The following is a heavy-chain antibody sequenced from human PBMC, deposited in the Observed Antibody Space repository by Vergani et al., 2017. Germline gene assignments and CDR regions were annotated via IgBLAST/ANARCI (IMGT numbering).Heavy chain of an antibody. CDR3: ARKGGSEDIVATRGKYYYYGMDV. J-gene: IGHJ6*02. D-gene: IGHD5-12*01. CDR1: GGTFSSYT. CDR2: TIPILGIA. Sequence: QVQLVQSGAEVKKPGSSVKVSCKASGGTFSSYTISWVRQAPGQGLEWMGRTIPILGIANYAQKLQGRVTITADKSTSTAYMELSSLRSENTAVYYCARKGGSEDIVATRGKYYYYGMDVWGQGTTVTVSS. V-gene: IGHV1-69*02.